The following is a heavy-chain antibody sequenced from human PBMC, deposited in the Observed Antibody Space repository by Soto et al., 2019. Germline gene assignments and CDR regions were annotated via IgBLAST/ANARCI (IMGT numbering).Heavy chain of an antibody. Sequence: QVQLQESAPGLVKPSETLSLTCTVSGGSISSYYWSWIRQPPGKGLEWIVYIYYSGSTNYNPSLKSRSTISVDTSHNRFSLKLSSVTAADKAVYYCAIRYGSCFDYWGQGTLLTVSS. D-gene: IGHD5-18*01. CDR1: GGSISSYY. CDR2: IYYSGST. J-gene: IGHJ4*02. V-gene: IGHV4-59*08. CDR3: AIRYGSCFDY.